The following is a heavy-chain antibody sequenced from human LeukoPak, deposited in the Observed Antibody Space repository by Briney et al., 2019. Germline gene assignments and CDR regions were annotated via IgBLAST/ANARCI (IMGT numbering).Heavy chain of an antibody. CDR3: ARDWNVLAGYSSGWYAF. Sequence: GAPVKVSCKASGYTFTSYGISWVRQAPGQGLEWMGWISAYNGNTNYAQKLQGRVTMTTDTSTSTAYMELRSLRSDDTAVYYCARDWNVLAGYSSGWYAFWGQGTLVTVSS. V-gene: IGHV1-18*01. CDR2: ISAYNGNT. J-gene: IGHJ5*01. CDR1: GYTFTSYG. D-gene: IGHD6-19*01.